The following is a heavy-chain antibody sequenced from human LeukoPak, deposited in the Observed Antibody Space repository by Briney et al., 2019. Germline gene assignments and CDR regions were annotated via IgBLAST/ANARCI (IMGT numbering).Heavy chain of an antibody. D-gene: IGHD1-14*01. CDR2: IYYSGST. Sequence: PSETLSLTCTVSGGSISSYYWSWIRQPPGKGLEWIGYIYYSGSTYYSPSLKSRVTISVDTSKNQFSLKLSSVTAADTAVYYCASDEQRNRFDYWGQGTLVTVSS. CDR3: ASDEQRNRFDY. J-gene: IGHJ4*02. V-gene: IGHV4-59*06. CDR1: GGSISSYY.